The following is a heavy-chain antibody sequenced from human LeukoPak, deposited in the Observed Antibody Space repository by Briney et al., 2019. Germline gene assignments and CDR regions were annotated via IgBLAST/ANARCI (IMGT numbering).Heavy chain of an antibody. CDR2: ISYDGSNK. Sequence: GGSLRLSCAASGFTFSSYGMHWVRQAPGKGLEWVAVISYDGSNKYYADSVKGRFTISRDNSKNTLYLQMNSLRAEDTAVYYCAKSSHRYYYDSSGYYFGYWGREPWSPSPQ. CDR1: GFTFSSYG. D-gene: IGHD3-22*01. V-gene: IGHV3-30*18. CDR3: AKSSHRYYYDSSGYYFGY. J-gene: IGHJ4*02.